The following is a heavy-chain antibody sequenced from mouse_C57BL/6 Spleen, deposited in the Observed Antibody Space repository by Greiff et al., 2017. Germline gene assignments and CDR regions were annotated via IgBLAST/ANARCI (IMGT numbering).Heavy chain of an antibody. V-gene: IGHV1-18*01. CDR2: INPNNGGT. CDR1: GYTFTDYN. Sequence: EVQLQQSGPELVKPGASVKIPCKASGYTFTDYNMDWVKQSHGKSLEWIGDINPNNGGTIYNQKFKGKATLTVDKSSSTAYMELRSLTSEDTAVYYCARWRLRPCFDVWGTGTTVTVSS. CDR3: ARWRLRPCFDV. D-gene: IGHD2-4*01. J-gene: IGHJ1*03.